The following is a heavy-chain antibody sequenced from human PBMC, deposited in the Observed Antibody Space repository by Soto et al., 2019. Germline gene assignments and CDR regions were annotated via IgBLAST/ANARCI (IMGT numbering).Heavy chain of an antibody. CDR3: ARQLYGGVSGYFDY. CDR1: GGTLNTYG. Sequence: SVKVSCKTPGGTLNTYGITWVRQAPGRGLEWMGAIIPIFGTTDYAPKFQGRVTIIADASTSTVYLDVRSLRSEDTATYYCARQLYGGVSGYFDYWGQGTPVTVSS. V-gene: IGHV1-69*13. J-gene: IGHJ4*02. D-gene: IGHD3-10*01. CDR2: IIPIFGTT.